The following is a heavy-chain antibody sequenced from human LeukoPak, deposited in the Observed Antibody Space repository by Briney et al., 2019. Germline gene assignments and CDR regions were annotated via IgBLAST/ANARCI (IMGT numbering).Heavy chain of an antibody. V-gene: IGHV3-30*03. J-gene: IGHJ5*02. D-gene: IGHD2-8*02. CDR2: ISDDQRTR. CDR3: AIEGHSSGAEGYH. CDR1: GFTFKNHA. Sequence: GGSLRLSCEGSGFTFKNHAVHWLRQAPGKGLDWVALISDDQRTRKYADSVKGRFTTSRDNSKNVVSLQMNSLRLEDTAMYYCAIEGHSSGAEGYHWGHGTLVIVSS.